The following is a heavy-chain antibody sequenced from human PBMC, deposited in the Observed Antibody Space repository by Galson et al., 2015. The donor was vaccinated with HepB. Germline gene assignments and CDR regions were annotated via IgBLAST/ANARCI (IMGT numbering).Heavy chain of an antibody. Sequence: SLRLSCAASGFPFSNYAMYWVRQAPGKGLEWVASIRYDGTNKDYVDSVKGRFTISRDNSKNTLFLQMNSLRAEDTAVYHCAKRRRGYSGYDWGAAFDVWGQGTTVTVSS. CDR1: GFPFSNYA. J-gene: IGHJ3*01. D-gene: IGHD5-12*01. V-gene: IGHV3-30*02. CDR2: IRYDGTNK. CDR3: AKRRRGYSGYDWGAAFDV.